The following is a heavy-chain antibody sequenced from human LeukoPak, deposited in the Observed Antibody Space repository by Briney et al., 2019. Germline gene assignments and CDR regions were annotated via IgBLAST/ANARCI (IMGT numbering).Heavy chain of an antibody. J-gene: IGHJ5*02. CDR2: ISGSGGST. Sequence: ETLSLTCSVSGDSIRNSNHYWGWVRQPPGKGLEWVSAISGSGGSTYYADSVKGRFTISRDNSKNTLYLQMSSLRAEDTAVYYCAKDQNFDPWGQGTLVTVSS. CDR1: GDSIRNSNHY. V-gene: IGHV3-23*01. CDR3: AKDQNFDP.